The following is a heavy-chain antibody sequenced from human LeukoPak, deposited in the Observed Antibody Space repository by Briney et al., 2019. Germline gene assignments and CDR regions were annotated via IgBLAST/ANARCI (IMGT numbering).Heavy chain of an antibody. CDR3: ARGFGTMVRGVMGY. CDR2: IYYSGST. J-gene: IGHJ4*02. CDR1: GGSISSSSYY. V-gene: IGHV4-39*07. Sequence: SETLSLTCTVSGGSISSSSYYWGWIRQPPGKGLEWIGSIYYSGSTYYNPSLKSRVTISVDTSKNQFSLKLSSVTAADTAVYYCARGFGTMVRGVMGYWGQGTLVTVSS. D-gene: IGHD3-10*01.